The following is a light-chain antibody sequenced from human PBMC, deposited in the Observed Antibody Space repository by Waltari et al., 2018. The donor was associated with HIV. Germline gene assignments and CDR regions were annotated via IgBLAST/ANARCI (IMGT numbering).Light chain of an antibody. CDR3: CSYAGTVTYLV. V-gene: IGLV2-23*02. CDR1: SSEFGYTLS. CDR2: NVN. Sequence: QSPLTQPASVSGSPGQPVTITCNGTSSEFGYTLSVWWDQRHPGKGPRLIIYNVNVRPSGISSRFSGSKSGNTASLTISGLQADDEAEYICCSYAGTVTYLVFGGGTKLTVL. J-gene: IGLJ2*01.